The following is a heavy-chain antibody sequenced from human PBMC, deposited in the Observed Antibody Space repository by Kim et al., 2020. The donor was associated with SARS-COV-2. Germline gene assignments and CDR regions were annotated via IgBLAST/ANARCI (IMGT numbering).Heavy chain of an antibody. Sequence: ASVKVSCKASGYTFTSYGISWVRQAPGQGLEWMGWISAYNGNTNYAQKLRGRVTMTTDTSTSTAYMELRSLRSDDTAVYYCVYSSSSGYYYYYMDVWGKGTTVTVSS. V-gene: IGHV1-18*01. CDR1: GYTFTSYG. J-gene: IGHJ6*03. CDR2: ISAYNGNT. CDR3: VYSSSSGYYYYYMDV. D-gene: IGHD6-6*01.